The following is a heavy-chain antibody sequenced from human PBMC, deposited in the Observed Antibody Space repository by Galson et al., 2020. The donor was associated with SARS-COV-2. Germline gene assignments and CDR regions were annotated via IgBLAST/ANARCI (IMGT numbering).Heavy chain of an antibody. V-gene: IGHV3-53*01. CDR2: IYSGGST. CDR3: ARNQLQYGGNSGAFDI. D-gene: IGHD2-21*02. Sequence: GGSLRLSCAASGFTVSSNYMSWVRQAPGKGLEWVSVIYSGGSTYYADSVKGRFTISRDNAKNSLYLQMNSLRDEDTAVYYCARNQLQYGGNSGAFDIWGQGTMVTVSS. J-gene: IGHJ3*02. CDR1: GFTVSSNY.